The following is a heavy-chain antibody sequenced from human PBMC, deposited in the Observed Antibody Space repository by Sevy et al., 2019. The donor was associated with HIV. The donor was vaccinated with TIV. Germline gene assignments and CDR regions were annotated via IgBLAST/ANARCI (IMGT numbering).Heavy chain of an antibody. J-gene: IGHJ5*02. CDR2: IYYSGST. CDR3: AGTRDYYGSGCSFSHWFDP. V-gene: IGHV4-39*01. D-gene: IGHD3-10*01. CDR1: GGSISSRSSY. Sequence: SETLSLTCTVSGGSISSRSSYWGWIRQPPGKGLEWIGSIYYSGSTYSNPSLKSRLTMSVDTSKNQFSLKLSSVTAADTALYYCAGTRDYYGSGCSFSHWFDPWGQGILVTVSS.